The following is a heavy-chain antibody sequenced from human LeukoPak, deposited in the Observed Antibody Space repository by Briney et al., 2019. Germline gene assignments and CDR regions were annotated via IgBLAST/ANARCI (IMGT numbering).Heavy chain of an antibody. J-gene: IGHJ4*02. V-gene: IGHV4-34*01. CDR2: INHSGST. D-gene: IGHD3-22*01. CDR3: ARDVPLDYYYDSSGYYFDY. Sequence: GSLRLSCAASGFTFSDYYMSWIRQPPGKGLEWIGEINHSGSTNYNPSLKSRVTISVDTSKNQFSLKLSSVTAADTAVYYCARDVPLDYYYDSSGYYFDYWGQGTLVTVSS. CDR1: GFTFSDYY.